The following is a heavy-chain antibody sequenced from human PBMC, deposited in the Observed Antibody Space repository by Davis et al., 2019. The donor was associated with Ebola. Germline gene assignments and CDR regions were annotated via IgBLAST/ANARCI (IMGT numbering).Heavy chain of an antibody. CDR2: IRYDGSNK. D-gene: IGHD6-13*01. V-gene: IGHV3-30*02. Sequence: GESLKISCAASGFTFSISGMHWVRQAPGKGLEWVAFIRYDGSNKYYADSVKGRFTISRDNSKNTLYLQMNSLRAEDTAVYYCARDIGYSSSWYVNYWGQGTLVTVSS. J-gene: IGHJ4*02. CDR1: GFTFSISG. CDR3: ARDIGYSSSWYVNY.